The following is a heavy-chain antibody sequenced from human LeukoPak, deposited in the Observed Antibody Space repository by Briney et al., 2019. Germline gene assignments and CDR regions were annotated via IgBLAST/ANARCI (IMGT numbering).Heavy chain of an antibody. V-gene: IGHV4-59*01. CDR2: IYFTGTT. CDR1: GGSIGSYY. Sequence: SETLSLTCAVSGGSIGSYYWSWLRQPPGRALEWIGYIYFTGTTNYNPSLKSRVTISVDTSRNQFSLSLTSVTAADTAVYYCAREDPQTRVPEGLDVWGQGTTVTVPS. D-gene: IGHD4/OR15-4a*01. CDR3: AREDPQTRVPEGLDV. J-gene: IGHJ6*02.